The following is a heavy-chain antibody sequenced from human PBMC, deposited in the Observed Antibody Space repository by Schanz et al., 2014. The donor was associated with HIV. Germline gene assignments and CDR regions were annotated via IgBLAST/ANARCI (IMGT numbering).Heavy chain of an antibody. CDR3: ARRELGAPRYRSWAGEAHYYGMDV. V-gene: IGHV1-69*19. CDR1: GGTVNRYA. Sequence: QVQLIQSGAEVKKPGSSVKVSCRASGGTVNRYAISWLRQAPGQGLEWMGGIIPIFGPANYSPKFRDRVTITADESTSTAYMELSSLSSEDAAIYYCARRELGAPRYRSWAGEAHYYGMDVWGQGTTVTVSS. J-gene: IGHJ6*02. CDR2: IIPIFGPA. D-gene: IGHD6-13*01.